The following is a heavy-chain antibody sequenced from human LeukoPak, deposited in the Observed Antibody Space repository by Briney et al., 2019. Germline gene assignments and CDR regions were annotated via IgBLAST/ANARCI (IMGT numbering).Heavy chain of an antibody. CDR1: GGTFSSYT. J-gene: IGHJ4*02. CDR2: ITPIFGTA. Sequence: GASVKVSCKASGGTFSSYTISWVRQAPGQGLEWMGGITPIFGTANYAQKFQGRVTVTADESTSTAYMELSSLRSEDTAVYYCARVHCSSTSCRRDMYYFDYWGQGTLVTVSS. V-gene: IGHV1-69*13. CDR3: ARVHCSSTSCRRDMYYFDY. D-gene: IGHD2-2*01.